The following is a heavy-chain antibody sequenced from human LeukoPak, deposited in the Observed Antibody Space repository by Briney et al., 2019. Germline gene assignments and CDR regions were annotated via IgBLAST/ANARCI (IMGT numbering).Heavy chain of an antibody. Sequence: ASVKVSCKASGYTFTSYGISWVRQAPGQGLAWMGWISAYNGNTNYAQKLQGRVTMTTDTSTSTAYMELRSLRSDDTAVYYCARDRWGGSNYGYWGQGTLVTVSS. CDR1: GYTFTSYG. CDR2: ISAYNGNT. D-gene: IGHD4-11*01. V-gene: IGHV1-18*01. CDR3: ARDRWGGSNYGY. J-gene: IGHJ4*02.